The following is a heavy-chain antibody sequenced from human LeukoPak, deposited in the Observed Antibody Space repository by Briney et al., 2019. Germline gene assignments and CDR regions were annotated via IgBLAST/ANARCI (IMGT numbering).Heavy chain of an antibody. CDR3: ARGMVYAMSNWFDP. CDR1: GGSLSSYY. D-gene: IGHD2-8*01. V-gene: IGHV4-59*08. Sequence: SETLSLTCTVSGGSLSSYYWSWVRQPPGKGLEWIGYIYYSGSTNYNPSLKSRVTISVDTSKNQFSLKLSSVTAADTAVYYCARGMVYAMSNWFDPWGQGTLVTVSS. J-gene: IGHJ5*02. CDR2: IYYSGST.